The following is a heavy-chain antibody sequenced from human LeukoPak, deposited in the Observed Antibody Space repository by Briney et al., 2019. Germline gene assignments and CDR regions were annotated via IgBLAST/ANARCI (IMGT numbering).Heavy chain of an antibody. J-gene: IGHJ4*02. Sequence: PGRSLRLSCAASGFTFSTYGFHWVRQAPGKGLDWEAVIWYDGTIAYYGDSVKGRFTVSKDNSKNTLYLQMNSLRAEDTAVYYCARDWALTGFDYWGQGTLVTVSS. CDR1: GFTFSTYG. CDR3: ARDWALTGFDY. V-gene: IGHV3-33*01. D-gene: IGHD3-9*01. CDR2: IWYDGTIA.